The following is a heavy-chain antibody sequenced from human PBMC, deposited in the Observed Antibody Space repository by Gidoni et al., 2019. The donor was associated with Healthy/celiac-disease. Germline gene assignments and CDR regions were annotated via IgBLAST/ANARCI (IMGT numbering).Heavy chain of an antibody. V-gene: IGHV3-23*01. D-gene: IGHD6-19*01. Sequence: EVPLLESGGGLVQPGGSLRLSCAASVFTFSSYAMSWVRQAPGKGLEWVSAISGSGGSTYYADSVKGRFTISRDNSKNTLYLQMNSLRAEDTAVYYCANGSAEVGAVAGQNWFDPWGQGTLVTVSS. CDR3: ANGSAEVGAVAGQNWFDP. J-gene: IGHJ5*02. CDR2: ISGSGGST. CDR1: VFTFSSYA.